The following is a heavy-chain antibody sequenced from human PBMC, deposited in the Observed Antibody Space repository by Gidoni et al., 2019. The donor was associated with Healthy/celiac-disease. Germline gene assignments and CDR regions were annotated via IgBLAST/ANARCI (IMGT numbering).Heavy chain of an antibody. V-gene: IGHV4-34*01. Sequence: QVQLQQWGAGLLKPSETLSLTCAVYGGSFSGYYWSWIRQPPGKGLEWIGEINHSGSTNYNPSLKSRVTISVDTSKNQFSLKLSSVTAADTAVYYCASSYYDSSGYSPYWGQGTLVTVSS. CDR1: GGSFSGYY. J-gene: IGHJ4*02. CDR2: INHSGST. D-gene: IGHD3-22*01. CDR3: ASSYYDSSGYSPY.